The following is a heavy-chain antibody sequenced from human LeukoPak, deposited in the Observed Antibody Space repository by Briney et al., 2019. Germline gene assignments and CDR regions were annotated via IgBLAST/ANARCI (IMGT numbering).Heavy chain of an antibody. D-gene: IGHD5-12*01. CDR1: GGSFSGYY. CDR2: IYYSGST. J-gene: IGHJ4*02. CDR3: ARVNRGYSGYGDIDFDY. Sequence: PSETLSLTCAVYGGSFSGYYWSWIRQPPGKGLEWIGYIYYSGSTNYNPSLKSRVTISVDTSKSHFSLKLSSVTAADTAVYYCARVNRGYSGYGDIDFDYWGQGTLVTVSS. V-gene: IGHV4-59*01.